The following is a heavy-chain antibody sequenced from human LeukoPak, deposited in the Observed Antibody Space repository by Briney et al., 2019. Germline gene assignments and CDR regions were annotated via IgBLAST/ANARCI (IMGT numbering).Heavy chain of an antibody. D-gene: IGHD3-16*01. V-gene: IGHV3-48*01. CDR3: ARALLGDTQ. Sequence: PGGSLRLSCAASGFTFSSYNMNWVRQAPGKGLEWVSYISSNTRVIHYADSVKGRFTISRDNGKNSLYLQMNSLRAQDTAVYYCARALLGDTQWGQGTLPTVPS. CDR1: GFTFSSYN. J-gene: IGHJ4*02. CDR2: ISSNTRVI.